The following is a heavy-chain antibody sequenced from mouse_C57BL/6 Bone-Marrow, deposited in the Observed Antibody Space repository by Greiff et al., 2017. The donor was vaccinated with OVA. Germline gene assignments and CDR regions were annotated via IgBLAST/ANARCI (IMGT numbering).Heavy chain of an antibody. D-gene: IGHD1-1*01. CDR3: ARRTTVPMDY. Sequence: EVQRVESGGGLVKPGGSLKLSCAASGFTFSSYTMSWVRQTPEKRLEWVATISGGGGNPYYPASVTGRFTISRDKAKNTLYLQMSSLRSEDTAVYYCARRTTVPMDYWGQGTSVTVSS. J-gene: IGHJ4*01. CDR1: GFTFSSYT. CDR2: ISGGGGNP. V-gene: IGHV5-9*04.